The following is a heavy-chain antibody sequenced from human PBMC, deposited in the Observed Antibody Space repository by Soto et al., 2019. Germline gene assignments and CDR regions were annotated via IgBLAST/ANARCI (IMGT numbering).Heavy chain of an antibody. CDR1: GYTFTSYG. D-gene: IGHD2-2*01. CDR2: ISAYNGNT. Sequence: ASVKVSCKASGYTFTSYGISWVRQAPGQGLEWMGWISAYNGNTNYAQKLQGRVTMTEDTSTDTAYMELSSLRSEDTAVYYCATSLSSSTNPPWFDPWGQGTLVTVSS. J-gene: IGHJ5*02. CDR3: ATSLSSSTNPPWFDP. V-gene: IGHV1-18*01.